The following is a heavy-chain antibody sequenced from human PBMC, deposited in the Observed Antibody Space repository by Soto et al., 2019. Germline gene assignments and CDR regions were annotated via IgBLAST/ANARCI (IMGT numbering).Heavy chain of an antibody. CDR2: ISSRSGSSK. J-gene: IGHJ4*02. CDR1: GFTFTTYT. D-gene: IGHD2-8*01. CDR3: ARKGVSNLDY. V-gene: IGHV3-21*01. Sequence: EVLLVESGGGLVKPGESLRLSCAASGFTFTTYTMTWVRQAPGKGLEWVSVISSRSGSSKYYADSVKGRFTISRDNAKNSLYLQMNSLSADDTAMYYCARKGVSNLDYWGQGPLVTVSS.